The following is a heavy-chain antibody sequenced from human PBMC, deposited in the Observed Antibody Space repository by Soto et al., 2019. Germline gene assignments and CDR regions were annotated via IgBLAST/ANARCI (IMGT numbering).Heavy chain of an antibody. CDR1: GGSFTSNNW. D-gene: IGHD1-7*01. CDR3: ASRDPGTSVDY. J-gene: IGHJ4*02. V-gene: IGHV4-4*02. CDR2: IYRTGST. Sequence: QVQLQESGPGLVKPSGTLSLTCAVSGGSFTSNNWWTWVRQPPGQGLEWIGEIYRTGSTNYNPSLKSRVTISRDKSENHFSLKVTSLTAADTAVYYCASRDPGTSVDYWGQGTLVTVSS.